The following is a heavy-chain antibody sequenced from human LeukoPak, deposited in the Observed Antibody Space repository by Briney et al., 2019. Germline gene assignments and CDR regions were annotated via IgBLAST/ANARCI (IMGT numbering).Heavy chain of an antibody. CDR2: ISGSGART. J-gene: IGHJ4*02. CDR1: GFSFSGYA. CDR3: AKGSRGYTNYFFDY. D-gene: IGHD6-13*01. Sequence: GGSLRLSSASSGFSFSGYAMNWVRQAPGKGLEMVSSISGSGARTFYAGSVKGQFITSEDTPSNTVYLQMNSLRAEDTAVYYCAKGSRGYTNYFFDYWGQGTLVTVSS. V-gene: IGHV3-23*01.